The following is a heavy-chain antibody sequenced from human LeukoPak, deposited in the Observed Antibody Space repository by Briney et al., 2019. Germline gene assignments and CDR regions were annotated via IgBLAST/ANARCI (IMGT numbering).Heavy chain of an antibody. CDR1: GNYW. CDR3: VSFYETY. V-gene: IGHV3-74*01. D-gene: IGHD2/OR15-2a*01. J-gene: IGHJ4*02. CDR2: INSDGSWT. Sequence: GGSLRLSCAASGNYWMHWVRQAPGKGLVWVSHINSDGSWTSYADSVKGRFTISKDNAKNTVYLQMNSLRAEDTAVYYCVSFYETYWGRGTLVTVTS.